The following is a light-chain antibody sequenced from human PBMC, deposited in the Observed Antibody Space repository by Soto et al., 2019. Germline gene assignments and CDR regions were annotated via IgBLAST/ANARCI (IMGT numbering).Light chain of an antibody. CDR3: LQHNSYPQT. Sequence: DIQMTQSPSSLSASVGDRVTITCRASQGIRDALGWYQQKPGKAPKRLIYAASSLQSGVPSRFSGSGSATEFTLTISSLQPEDFATYYCLQHNSYPQTFGQGIKVEIK. J-gene: IGKJ1*01. CDR2: AAS. CDR1: QGIRDA. V-gene: IGKV1-17*01.